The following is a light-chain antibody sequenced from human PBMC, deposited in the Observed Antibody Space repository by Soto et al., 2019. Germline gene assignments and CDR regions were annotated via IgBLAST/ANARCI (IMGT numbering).Light chain of an antibody. J-gene: IGLJ1*01. Sequence: QSALTQPPSASGSPGQSVTITCSGTSSDVGEENYVSWYQQHPGKVPKLILYEVSKRPSGVPDRFSGSRSGNTASLTVSGLQAEDEADYYCSSKTSSRTPFVFGTGTKVTVL. CDR3: SSKTSSRTPFV. CDR1: SSDVGEENY. V-gene: IGLV2-8*01. CDR2: EVS.